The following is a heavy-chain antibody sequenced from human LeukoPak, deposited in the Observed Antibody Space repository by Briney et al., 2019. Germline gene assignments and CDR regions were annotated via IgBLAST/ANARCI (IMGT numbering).Heavy chain of an antibody. CDR2: ISYDGSNK. J-gene: IGHJ4*02. V-gene: IGHV3-30-3*01. Sequence: GGSLRLSCAASGFTFSSYAMHWVRQAPGKGLEWVAVISYDGSNKYYADSVKGRFTISRDNSKNTLYLQMNSLRAEDTAVYYCARTIEDFSSGYDYWGQGTLVTVSS. CDR1: GFTFSSYA. D-gene: IGHD3-22*01. CDR3: ARTIEDFSSGYDY.